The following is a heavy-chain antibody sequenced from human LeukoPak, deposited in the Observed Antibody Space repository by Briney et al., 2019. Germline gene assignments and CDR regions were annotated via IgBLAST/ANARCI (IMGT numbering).Heavy chain of an antibody. CDR3: ARGSPPDY. Sequence: GKSLRLSRAASGLTFSGYAMYWVRQAPGKGLEWVAVISYDGSNKYYADSVKGQFTISRDNSKNTLYLQMNSLRIEDTAVYYCARGSPPDYWGQGTLVTVSS. J-gene: IGHJ4*02. CDR1: GLTFSGYA. CDR2: ISYDGSNK. V-gene: IGHV3-30-3*01.